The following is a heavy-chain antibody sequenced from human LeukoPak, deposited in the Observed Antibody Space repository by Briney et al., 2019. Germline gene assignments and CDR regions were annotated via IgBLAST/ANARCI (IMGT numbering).Heavy chain of an antibody. J-gene: IGHJ6*03. D-gene: IGHD2/OR15-2a*01. CDR1: GFTFSVYA. CDR3: TGGSDKVLSGEYYYYMDV. CDR2: INSESTDI. Sequence: GGSLRLSCAASGFTFSVYAMNWVRQAPGKGLEWVSYINSESTDILYAGSVKGRFTISRDLAKNSVYLQMNSLRAEDTAVYYCTGGSDKVLSGEYYYYMDVWGTGTTVTVSS. V-gene: IGHV3-21*01.